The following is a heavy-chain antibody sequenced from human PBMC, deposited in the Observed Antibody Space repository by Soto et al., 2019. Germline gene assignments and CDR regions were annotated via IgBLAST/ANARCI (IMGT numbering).Heavy chain of an antibody. V-gene: IGHV4-31*03. J-gene: IGHJ4*02. CDR3: ARDHYDILTGQYSFDY. Sequence: SETLSLTCTVSGGSISSGGYYWSWIRQHPGKGLEWIGYIYYSGSTYYNPSLKGRVTISVDTSKNQFSLKLSSVTAADTAVYYCARDHYDILTGQYSFDYWGQGTLVTVSS. CDR1: GGSISSGGYY. D-gene: IGHD3-9*01. CDR2: IYYSGST.